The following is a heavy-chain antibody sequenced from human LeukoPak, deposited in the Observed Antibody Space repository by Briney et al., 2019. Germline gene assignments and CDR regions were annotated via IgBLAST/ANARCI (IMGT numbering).Heavy chain of an antibody. V-gene: IGHV4-59*01. D-gene: IGHD5-18*01. Sequence: SETLSLTCTVSGGSFSSYYLTWIRQPPGQGLEWIGYIYHTGSTNYNPSLKSRVTISVDTSKTPFSLKLTSVTAADTAVYFCARVAGYTYSYYYFDYWGQGTLVTVSS. J-gene: IGHJ4*02. CDR2: IYHTGST. CDR3: ARVAGYTYSYYYFDY. CDR1: GGSFSSYY.